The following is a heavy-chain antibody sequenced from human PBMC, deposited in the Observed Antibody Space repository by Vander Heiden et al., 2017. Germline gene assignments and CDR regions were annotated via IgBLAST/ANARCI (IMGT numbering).Heavy chain of an antibody. Sequence: QVQLVVLGGAVVQPGRSLRISCAASGLPVSSYGMHWVRQAPGKGLEWVAVISYDGSNKYYADSVKGRFTISRDNSKNTLYLQMNSLRAEDTAVYYCARLPSYDSRNYWGQGTLVTVSS. J-gene: IGHJ4*02. CDR1: GLPVSSYG. D-gene: IGHD3-22*01. V-gene: IGHV3-30*03. CDR3: ARLPSYDSRNY. CDR2: ISYDGSNK.